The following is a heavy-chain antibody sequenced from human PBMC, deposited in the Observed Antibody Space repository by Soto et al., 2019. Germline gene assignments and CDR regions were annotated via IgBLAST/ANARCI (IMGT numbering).Heavy chain of an antibody. J-gene: IGHJ3*02. V-gene: IGHV1-58*01. CDR3: AAAGLVVITPDAFDI. CDR1: GFTFTSSA. Sequence: SVKVSCKASGFTFTSSAVQWVRQARGQRLEWIGWIVVGSGNTNYAQKFQERVTITRDMSTSTAYMELSSLRSEDTAVYYCAAAGLVVITPDAFDIWGQGTIVTVSS. D-gene: IGHD3-22*01. CDR2: IVVGSGNT.